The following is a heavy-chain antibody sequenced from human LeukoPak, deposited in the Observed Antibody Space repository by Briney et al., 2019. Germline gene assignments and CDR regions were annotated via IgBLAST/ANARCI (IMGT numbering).Heavy chain of an antibody. CDR2: MNPNSGNT. CDR3: ARPRYSGSSGYYYMDV. J-gene: IGHJ6*03. CDR1: GYTFTSYD. Sequence: GASVKVSCKGSGYTFTSYDINWVRQATGQGLEGMGWMNPNSGNTGYAQKFQGRVTITRNTSISTAYMELSSLRSEDTAVYYCARPRYSGSSGYYYMDVWGRGTTVTVSS. D-gene: IGHD1-26*01. V-gene: IGHV1-8*03.